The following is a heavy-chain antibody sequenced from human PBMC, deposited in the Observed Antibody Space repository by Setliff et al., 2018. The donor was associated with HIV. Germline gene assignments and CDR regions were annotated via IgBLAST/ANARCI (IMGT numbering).Heavy chain of an antibody. CDR3: ARAAAGNTGPFDL. Sequence: SVTLSLTCGIYGGSFSDYYWSWIRQPPGKGLEWIGEIDHRGRPKYNPSLNSRVTMSVDKSRNQFSLKLTSVTASDTAVYYCARAAAGNTGPFDLWGQGSPVTVSS. CDR1: GGSFSDYY. V-gene: IGHV4-34*01. J-gene: IGHJ4*02. D-gene: IGHD4-17*01. CDR2: IDHRGRP.